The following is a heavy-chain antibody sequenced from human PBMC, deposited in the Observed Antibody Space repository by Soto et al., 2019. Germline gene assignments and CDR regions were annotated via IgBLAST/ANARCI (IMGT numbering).Heavy chain of an antibody. CDR2: ISAYNGNT. J-gene: IGHJ5*02. CDR3: ALNNKKIAVAGMNWFDP. Sequence: RASVKVSCKASGYTFTSYGISWVRQAPGQGLEWMGWISAYNGNTNYAQKLQGRVTMTTDTSTSTAYMELRSLRSDDTAVYYCALNNKKIAVAGMNWFDPWGQGTLVTVSS. D-gene: IGHD6-19*01. V-gene: IGHV1-18*01. CDR1: GYTFTSYG.